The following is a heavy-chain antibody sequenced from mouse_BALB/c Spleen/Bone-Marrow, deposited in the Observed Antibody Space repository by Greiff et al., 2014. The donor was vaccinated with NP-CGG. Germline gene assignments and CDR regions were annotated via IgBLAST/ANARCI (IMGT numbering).Heavy chain of an antibody. Sequence: QVHVKQSGAELVKPGASVKLSCKASGYTFTSYWMHWVEQRPGQGLEWIGEIDPSDSYTNYNQKFKGKATLTVDKSSSTAYMQLSSLTSEDSAVYYCARDSITTVVATDYWGQGTTLTVSS. CDR1: GYTFTSYW. V-gene: IGHV1-69*02. CDR2: IDPSDSYT. J-gene: IGHJ2*01. CDR3: ARDSITTVVATDY. D-gene: IGHD1-1*01.